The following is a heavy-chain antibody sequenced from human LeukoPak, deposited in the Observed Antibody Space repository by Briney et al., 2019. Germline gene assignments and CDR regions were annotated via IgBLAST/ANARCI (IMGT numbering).Heavy chain of an antibody. V-gene: IGHV3-73*01. D-gene: IGHD1-14*01. CDR1: GFTFSSYG. CDR3: TTYTRGHY. J-gene: IGHJ4*02. CDR2: IGIRAKNYAT. Sequence: PGRSLRLSCAASGFTFSSYGMHWVRQASGRGLEWVGRIGIRAKNYATAYAAALKGRFSISRDDSKNMAYLQMNSLRTDDTAVYYCTTYTRGHYWGQGTLVTVSS.